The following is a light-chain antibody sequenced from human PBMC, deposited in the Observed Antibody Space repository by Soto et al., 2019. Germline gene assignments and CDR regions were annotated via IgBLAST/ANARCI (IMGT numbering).Light chain of an antibody. CDR3: QQYGSPTT. J-gene: IGKJ1*01. CDR1: QSVYSNY. Sequence: EIVLTQSPGTLSLSPGERATLSCRASQSVYSNYLAWYQQKPGQAPRLLIYRTSSRATGIPDRFSGSGSGTDLTLTISRLEPEDFAVYYCQQYGSPTTFGQGTKVEIK. CDR2: RTS. V-gene: IGKV3-20*01.